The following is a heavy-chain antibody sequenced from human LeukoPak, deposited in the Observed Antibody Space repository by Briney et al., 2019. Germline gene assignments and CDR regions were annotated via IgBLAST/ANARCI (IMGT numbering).Heavy chain of an antibody. CDR3: ARASPASYGDFDI. V-gene: IGHV3-74*01. D-gene: IGHD4-17*01. CDR2: IKTDGSST. CDR1: GFTFSSHW. J-gene: IGHJ3*02. Sequence: PGGSLRLSCAASGFTFSSHWMHWVRQGPGKGLVWVSRIKTDGSSTNYADSVKGRFTISRDNAKDTLYLQMNSLRVEDTAVCYCARASPASYGDFDIWGQGTMVTVSS.